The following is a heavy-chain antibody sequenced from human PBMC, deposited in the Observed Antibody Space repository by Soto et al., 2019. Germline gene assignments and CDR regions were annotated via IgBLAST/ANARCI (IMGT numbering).Heavy chain of an antibody. CDR2: ISAYNGNT. D-gene: IGHD2-15*01. J-gene: IGHJ4*02. CDR3: ASCTSGDSGRRSLVNDY. V-gene: IGHV1-18*01. CDR1: GYTFTSYG. Sequence: ASVKVSCKASGYTFTSYGISWVRQAPGQGLEWMGWISAYNGNTNYAQKLQGRVTMTTDTSTSTAYMELRSLRSDDTAVYYCASCTSGDSGRRSLVNDYWGQRTLVTGST.